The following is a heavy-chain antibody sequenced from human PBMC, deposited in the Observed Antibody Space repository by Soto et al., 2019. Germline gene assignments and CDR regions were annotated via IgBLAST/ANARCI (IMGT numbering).Heavy chain of an antibody. CDR1: GYTFTSHG. Sequence: QVQLVQSGAEVKKPGASVKVSCKASGYTFTSHGISWVRQAPGQGLEWMGWISAYNGDTNYAQKLPGTVTVTTDTSTSTAYMELRSLRSDDTAVYYCARMVRGSNIDYYPYVDVWGKGTTVTVSS. CDR2: ISAYNGDT. J-gene: IGHJ6*03. D-gene: IGHD3-10*01. V-gene: IGHV1-18*01. CDR3: ARMVRGSNIDYYPYVDV.